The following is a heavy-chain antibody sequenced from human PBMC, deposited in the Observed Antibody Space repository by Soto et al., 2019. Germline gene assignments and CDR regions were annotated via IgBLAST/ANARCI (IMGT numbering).Heavy chain of an antibody. D-gene: IGHD3-9*01. CDR2: ISYDVSNK. V-gene: IGHV3-30-3*01. CDR1: GFTFSSYA. Sequence: HPGGSLRLSCAASGFTFSSYAMHWVRQAPGKGLEWVAVISYDVSNKYYADSVKGRFTISRDNSKNTLYLQMNSLRAEDTAVYYCARDIDWGSYYYDYGMDVWGQGTPVTVSS. J-gene: IGHJ6*02. CDR3: ARDIDWGSYYYDYGMDV.